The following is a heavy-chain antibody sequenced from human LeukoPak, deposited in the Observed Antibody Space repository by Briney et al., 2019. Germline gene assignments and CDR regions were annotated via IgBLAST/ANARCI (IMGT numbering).Heavy chain of an antibody. V-gene: IGHV4-39*07. Sequence: SETLSLTCRVSGGSISSTSYYWGWIRQPPGKGLEWIASIYHSGETFHNPSLESRVAISVDTSNNEVFLDLYSVTAADTAMYYCAETNTQDWFDPWGRGTLVTVSS. CDR2: IYHSGET. CDR1: GGSISSTSYY. D-gene: IGHD2-8*01. J-gene: IGHJ5*02. CDR3: AETNTQDWFDP.